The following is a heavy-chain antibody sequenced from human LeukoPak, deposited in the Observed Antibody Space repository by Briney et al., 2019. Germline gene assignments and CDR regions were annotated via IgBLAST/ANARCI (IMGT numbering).Heavy chain of an antibody. CDR2: FDPENGET. Sequence: RRASVKVSSKVSGYTLPELAMHWVRQAPGKGLEWMGGFDPENGETIYAQKLQGRVTMTEDTSTDTAYMELSSLRSEDTAVYYCATIDGHYDSSGYWGQGTLVTVSS. CDR1: GYTLPELA. J-gene: IGHJ4*02. CDR3: ATIDGHYDSSGY. V-gene: IGHV1-24*01. D-gene: IGHD3-22*01.